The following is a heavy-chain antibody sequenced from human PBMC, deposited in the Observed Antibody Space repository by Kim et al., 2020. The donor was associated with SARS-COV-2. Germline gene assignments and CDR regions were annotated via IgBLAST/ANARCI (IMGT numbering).Heavy chain of an antibody. J-gene: IGHJ2*01. V-gene: IGHV3-21*01. D-gene: IGHD3-22*01. CDR2: ISSSSSYI. Sequence: GGSLRLSCAASGFTFSSYSMNWVRQAPGKGLEWVSSISSSSSYIYYADSVKGRFTISRDNAKNSLYLQMNSLRAEDTAVYYCARTYYDSSGYYDYWYFDLWGRGTLVTVSS. CDR3: ARTYYDSSGYYDYWYFDL. CDR1: GFTFSSYS.